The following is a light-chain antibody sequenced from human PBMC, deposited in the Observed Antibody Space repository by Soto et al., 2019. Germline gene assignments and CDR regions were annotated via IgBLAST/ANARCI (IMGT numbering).Light chain of an antibody. V-gene: IGKV3-11*01. CDR3: PQRSNWPLT. CDR1: QSIHNY. Sequence: EIVLTQSPATLSLSPGEGATLSCRASQSIHNYLAWYQQKPGQVPRLLIYDVSNRATGIPARFSGSGSGTVFTLTISSLEPDDFAVYYCPQRSNWPLTFGGGTKV. CDR2: DVS. J-gene: IGKJ4*01.